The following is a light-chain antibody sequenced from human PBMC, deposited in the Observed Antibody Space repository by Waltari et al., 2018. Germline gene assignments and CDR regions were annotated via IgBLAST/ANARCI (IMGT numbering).Light chain of an antibody. CDR2: AAS. Sequence: IQLTQSPSSVSASVASRVPIPCRASQGISSWFAWYQQTPGKAPKLLIYAASSLQSVVPSRFSGSGSGTDFTLTISSLQPEEFATYYCQQANSFPLFGGGTKVEIK. V-gene: IGKV1-12*01. CDR1: QGISSW. J-gene: IGKJ4*01. CDR3: QQANSFPL.